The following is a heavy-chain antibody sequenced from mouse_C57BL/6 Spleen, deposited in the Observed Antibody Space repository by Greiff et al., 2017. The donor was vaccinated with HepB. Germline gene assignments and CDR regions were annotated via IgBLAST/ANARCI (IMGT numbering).Heavy chain of an antibody. J-gene: IGHJ2*01. D-gene: IGHD1-1*01. CDR2: IYPGDGDT. V-gene: IGHV1-82*01. CDR3: ARSASYYYGSTLLFDY. Sequence: VKLVESGPELVKPGASVKISCKASGYAFSSSWMNWVKQRPGKGLEWIGRIYPGDGDTNYNGKFKGKATLTADKSSSTAYMQLSSLTSEDSAVYFCARSASYYYGSTLLFDYWGQGTTLTVSS. CDR1: GYAFSSSW.